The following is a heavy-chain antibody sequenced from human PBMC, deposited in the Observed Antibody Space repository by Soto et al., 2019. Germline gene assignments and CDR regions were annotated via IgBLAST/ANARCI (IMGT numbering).Heavy chain of an antibody. Sequence: GGSLRLSCEASGFTFSDYVMNWVRQGPGKGLEWVSTIGRGDDKYYADSVKGRFTISRDTSKNTLFLQMNSRRAEDTALYFCAKDGRIGRQHYFGVDVWRQRSTVTVSS. CDR3: AKDGRIGRQHYFGVDV. CDR1: GFTFSDYV. V-gene: IGHV3-23*01. J-gene: IGHJ6*01. CDR2: IGRGDDK. D-gene: IGHD1-26*01.